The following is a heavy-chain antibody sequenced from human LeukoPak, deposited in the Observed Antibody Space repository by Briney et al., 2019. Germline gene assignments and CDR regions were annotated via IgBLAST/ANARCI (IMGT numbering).Heavy chain of an antibody. V-gene: IGHV4-59*01. CDR3: ARDKGIVVVPATNTNYYYYYGMDV. D-gene: IGHD2-2*01. Sequence: PSETLSLTCTVSGGSLSSYYWSWIRQPPGKGLEWSGYIYYSGSTNYNPSLKSRVTISVDTSKNQFSLKLSSVTAADTAVYYCARDKGIVVVPATNTNYYYYYGMDVWSQGTTVTVSS. J-gene: IGHJ6*02. CDR1: GGSLSSYY. CDR2: IYYSGST.